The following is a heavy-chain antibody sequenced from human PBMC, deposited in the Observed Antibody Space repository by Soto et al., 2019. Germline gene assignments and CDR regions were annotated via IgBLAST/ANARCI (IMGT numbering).Heavy chain of an antibody. Sequence: EVQLVESGGGLVQPGGSLRLSCAASGFTFSSYAMHWVRQAPGKGLEYVSAISSNGGRTYYANSVKGRFTISRDNSKNTLYLQMGSLRAEDMAVYYCARDHLSYGDYLGDAFDIWGQGTMVTVSS. D-gene: IGHD4-17*01. CDR2: ISSNGGRT. J-gene: IGHJ3*02. V-gene: IGHV3-64*01. CDR1: GFTFSSYA. CDR3: ARDHLSYGDYLGDAFDI.